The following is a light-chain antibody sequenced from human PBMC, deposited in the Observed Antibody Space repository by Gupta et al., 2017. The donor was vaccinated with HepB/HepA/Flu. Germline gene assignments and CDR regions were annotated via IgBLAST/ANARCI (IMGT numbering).Light chain of an antibody. CDR2: DDT. CDR3: PTWDTKRVDPL. Sequence: GMNFGSKNVHWYQQKPGQAPVVVVYDDTDRPSGSPERVSGSTSGNTATLSIDRVESVDEAVYYCPTWDTKRVDPLFGGGTKLTVL. J-gene: IGLJ3*02. V-gene: IGLV3-21*02. CDR1: NFGSKN.